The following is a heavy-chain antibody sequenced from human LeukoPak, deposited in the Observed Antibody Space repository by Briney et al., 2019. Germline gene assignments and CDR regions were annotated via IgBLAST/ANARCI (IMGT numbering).Heavy chain of an antibody. CDR3: AREILAPGKTHDY. CDR1: GFTFSSYS. CDR2: ISSSSSNI. Sequence: GGSLRLSCAASGFTFSSYSMNWVRQAPGKGLEWVSSISSSSSNIYYADSVKGRFTISRDNAKNSLYLQMNSLRAEDTAVYYCAREILAPGKTHDYWGQGTLVTVSS. V-gene: IGHV3-21*01. J-gene: IGHJ4*02.